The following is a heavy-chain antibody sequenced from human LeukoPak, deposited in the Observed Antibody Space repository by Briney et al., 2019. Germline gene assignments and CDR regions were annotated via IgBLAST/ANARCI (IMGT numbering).Heavy chain of an antibody. CDR3: VRDLDLGGYSSFVS. V-gene: IGHV3-74*01. CDR1: GFTFSTYFW. J-gene: IGHJ4*02. CDR2: LRSDGGSS. Sequence: GGSLRLSCAASGFTFSTYFWMHWVRPAPGKGLVWVSRLRSDGGSSAYADFVRGRFTISRDNARNTLYLQMNSLRAEDTAVYYCVRDLDLGGYSSFVSWGQGTLVTVSS. D-gene: IGHD4-23*01.